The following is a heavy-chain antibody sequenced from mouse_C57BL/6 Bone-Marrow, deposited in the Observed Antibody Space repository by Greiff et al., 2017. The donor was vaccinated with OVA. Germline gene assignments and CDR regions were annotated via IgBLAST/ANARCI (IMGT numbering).Heavy chain of an antibody. CDR2: IWRGGST. D-gene: IGHD1-1*01. CDR3: AKNYCGSSYGNFDV. J-gene: IGHJ1*03. V-gene: IGHV2-5*01. CDR1: GFSLTSYG. Sequence: VKLVESGPGLVQPSQSLSITCTVSGFSLTSYGVHWVRQSPGKGLEWLGVIWRGGSTDYNAAFMSRLSITKVNSKSQVFFNMNSLQADDTAIYYCAKNYCGSSYGNFDVWGTGTTVTVSS.